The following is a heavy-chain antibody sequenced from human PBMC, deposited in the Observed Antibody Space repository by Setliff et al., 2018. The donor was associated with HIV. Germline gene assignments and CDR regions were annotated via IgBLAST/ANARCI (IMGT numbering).Heavy chain of an antibody. D-gene: IGHD3-10*01. J-gene: IGHJ6*03. V-gene: IGHV4-34*01. CDR3: ARDRKVRESGYTDV. CDR1: GGSFSGYY. Sequence: PSETLSLTCAVYGGSFSGYYWSWIRQPPGKGLEWIGEINHSGSTNYNPSLKSRVTISLDTSNNQFSMKLRSVTAADTAVYYCARDRKVRESGYTDVWGKGTTVTVSS. CDR2: INHSGST.